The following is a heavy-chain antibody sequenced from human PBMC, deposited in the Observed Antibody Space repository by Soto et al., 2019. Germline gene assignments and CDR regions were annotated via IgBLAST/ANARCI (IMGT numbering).Heavy chain of an antibody. Sequence: SETLSLTCAVCGGSFSGYYWSWIRQPPGKGLEWIGEINHSGSTNYNPSLKSRVTISVDTSKNQFSLKLSSVTAADTAVYYCARVISGSSGFDYWGQGTLVTVSS. CDR3: ARVISGSSGFDY. J-gene: IGHJ4*02. CDR1: GGSFSGYY. CDR2: INHSGST. D-gene: IGHD6-6*01. V-gene: IGHV4-34*01.